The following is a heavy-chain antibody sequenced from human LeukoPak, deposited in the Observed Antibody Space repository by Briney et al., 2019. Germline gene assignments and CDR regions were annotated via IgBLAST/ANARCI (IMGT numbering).Heavy chain of an antibody. D-gene: IGHD3-10*01. CDR3: ARAIAHYYGSGSYSDY. V-gene: IGHV4-34*01. CDR2: INHSGGT. CDR1: GGSFSGYY. Sequence: SETLSLTCAVYGGSFSGYYRGWIRQPPGEGLGWVGEINHSGGTNYNPSLKRGVTIPVDTSKNQVSLKLSSVTAADTAVYYCARAIAHYYGSGSYSDYWGQGTLVTVPS. J-gene: IGHJ4*02.